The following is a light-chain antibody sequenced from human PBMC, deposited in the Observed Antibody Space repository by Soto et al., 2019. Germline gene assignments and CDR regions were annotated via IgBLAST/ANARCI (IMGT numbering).Light chain of an antibody. CDR2: RNN. J-gene: IGLJ1*01. Sequence: QPLLTQPPSASGTPGQRVTISCSGSSSNIGSNYVYWYQQLPGTAPKLLIYRNNQRPSGVPDRFSGSKSGTSASLAISGLRSEDEADYYCAAWDDSLSGPVFGTGTKVTVL. V-gene: IGLV1-47*01. CDR3: AAWDDSLSGPV. CDR1: SSNIGSNY.